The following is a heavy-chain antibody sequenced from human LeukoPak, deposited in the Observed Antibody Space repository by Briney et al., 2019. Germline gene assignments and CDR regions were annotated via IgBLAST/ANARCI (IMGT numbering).Heavy chain of an antibody. J-gene: IGHJ6*02. CDR3: ASIAAAVYYYYGMDV. D-gene: IGHD6-13*01. Sequence: GASVKVSCKASGYTFTSYAMYWVRQGPGQGLEWMGWINTNTGNPTYAQGFTGRFVFSLDTSVSTAYLQISSLKAEDTAVYYCASIAAAVYYYYGMDVWGQGTTVTVSS. CDR2: INTNTGNP. V-gene: IGHV7-4-1*02. CDR1: GYTFTSYA.